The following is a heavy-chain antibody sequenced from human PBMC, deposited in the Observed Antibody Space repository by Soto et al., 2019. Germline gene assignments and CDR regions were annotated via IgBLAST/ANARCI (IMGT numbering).Heavy chain of an antibody. CDR2: INHSGST. V-gene: IGHV4-34*01. Sequence: QVQLQQWGAGLLKPSETLSLTCAVYGGSFSGYYWSWIRQPPGKGLEWIEEINHSGSTNYNPSLKSRVTISVDTSKNQFSLKLSSVTAADTAVYYCARASGRSRYCSSTSCYYLDPWGQGTLVTVSS. J-gene: IGHJ5*02. CDR1: GGSFSGYY. CDR3: ARASGRSRYCSSTSCYYLDP. D-gene: IGHD2-2*01.